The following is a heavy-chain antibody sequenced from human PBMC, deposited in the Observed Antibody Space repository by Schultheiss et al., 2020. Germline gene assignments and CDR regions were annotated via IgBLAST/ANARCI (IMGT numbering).Heavy chain of an antibody. J-gene: IGHJ3*02. D-gene: IGHD3-16*02. CDR1: GYTFTSYG. CDR2: ISAYNGNT. CDR3: VLGHYDYIWGSYRFDAFDI. V-gene: IGHV1-18*01. Sequence: ASVKVSCKASGYTFTSYGISWVRQAPGQGLEWMGWISAYNGNTNYAQKFQGRVTITADESTSTAYMELSSLRSEDTAVYYCVLGHYDYIWGSYRFDAFDIWGQGTMVTVS.